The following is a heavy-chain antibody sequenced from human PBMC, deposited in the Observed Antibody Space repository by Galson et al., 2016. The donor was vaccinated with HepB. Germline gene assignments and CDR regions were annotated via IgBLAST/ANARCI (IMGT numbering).Heavy chain of an antibody. J-gene: IGHJ4*02. D-gene: IGHD3-9*01. CDR2: IIPMLGTA. Sequence: SVKVSCKASGGTFNTYAISWVRQAPGQGLEWMGGIIPMLGTATYAQKFQGRVTITADESTSTAYMDLSSLRSEDTALYYCARGSEILTGYYAYWGQETLITVSS. CDR1: GGTFNTYA. V-gene: IGHV1-69*13. CDR3: ARGSEILTGYYAY.